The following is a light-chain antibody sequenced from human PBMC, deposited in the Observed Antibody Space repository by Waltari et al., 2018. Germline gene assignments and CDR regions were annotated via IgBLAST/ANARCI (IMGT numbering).Light chain of an antibody. V-gene: IGLV2-14*01. Sequence: QSALTQPASVSGSPGQALPIPCPGTYSHIGYNAHVSWYQQHPTKVPKPIIFECSNRPSEVSNRFSGFKSGNTASLTISGLQPEDEADYYCSSYTSSSAPFVFGSGTKVIVL. CDR3: SSYTSSSAPFV. CDR2: ECS. J-gene: IGLJ1*01. CDR1: YSHIGYNAH.